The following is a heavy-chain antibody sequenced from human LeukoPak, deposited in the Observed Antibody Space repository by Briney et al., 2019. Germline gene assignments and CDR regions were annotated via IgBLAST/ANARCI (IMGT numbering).Heavy chain of an antibody. D-gene: IGHD5-12*01. V-gene: IGHV3-48*03. CDR2: ISSSGSTI. CDR1: GFTFSSYE. CDR3: ARHPKNSGYDYYLDY. J-gene: IGHJ4*02. Sequence: GGALRLSCAASGFTFSSYEMNWVRQAPGKGLEGVSYISSSGSTIYYADSVKGRFTISRDNAKNSLYLQMNSLRAEDTAVYYCARHPKNSGYDYYLDYWGQGTLVTVSS.